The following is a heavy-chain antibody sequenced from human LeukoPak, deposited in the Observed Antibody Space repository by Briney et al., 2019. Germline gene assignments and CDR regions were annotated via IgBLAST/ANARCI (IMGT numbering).Heavy chain of an antibody. CDR1: GFTFSSYE. D-gene: IGHD6-19*01. V-gene: IGHV3-48*03. CDR2: ISSSGSPI. Sequence: GGSLRLSCVTSGFTFSSYEMNWVRQAPGKGLEWVSYISSSGSPIYYADSVKGRFTISRDNAKNSLFLQMNSLRAEDTAVYYCARDSPYTSGWYDGDFDYWGLGTLVTVSS. CDR3: ARDSPYTSGWYDGDFDY. J-gene: IGHJ4*02.